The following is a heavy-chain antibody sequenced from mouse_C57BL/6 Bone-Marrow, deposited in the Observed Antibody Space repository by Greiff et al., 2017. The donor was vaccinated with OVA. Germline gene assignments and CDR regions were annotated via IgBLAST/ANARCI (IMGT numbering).Heavy chain of an antibody. J-gene: IGHJ4*01. V-gene: IGHV1-69*01. CDR1: GYTFTSYW. Sequence: QVQLQQPGAELVMPGASVKLSCKASGYTFTSYWMHWVKQRPGQGLEWIGEIDPSDSYTNYNQKFKGKSTLTVDKSSSTAYMQLSSLTSEDSAVYYCARDSTGVYYYAMDYWGQGTSVTVSS. CDR2: IDPSDSYT. D-gene: IGHD1-1*01. CDR3: ARDSTGVYYYAMDY.